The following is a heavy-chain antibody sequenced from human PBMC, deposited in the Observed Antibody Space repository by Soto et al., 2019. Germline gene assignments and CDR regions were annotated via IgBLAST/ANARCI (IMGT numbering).Heavy chain of an antibody. CDR2: IKEDGSEK. CDR1: GFRFSVSY. J-gene: IGHJ5*02. D-gene: IGHD3-10*01. CDR3: ESIGSGDYGGDVGSDS. Sequence: EVHLVESGGGLVQPGGSLILSCAATGFRFSVSYMTWVRQATGKGLEWGATIKEDGSEKYYADSVRGRLTISQDNAERSLWLQMSSLRAEDTAVYYCESIGSGDYGGDVGSDSWGQGTLVTVSS. V-gene: IGHV3-7*05.